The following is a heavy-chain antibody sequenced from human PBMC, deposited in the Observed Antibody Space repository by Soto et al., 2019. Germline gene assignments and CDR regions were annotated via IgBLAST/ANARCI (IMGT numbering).Heavy chain of an antibody. D-gene: IGHD3-3*01. CDR3: AKVSRLRFLEWSQRGDP. CDR1: GFTFSSYA. Sequence: GGSLRLSCAASGFTFSSYAMSWVRQAPGKGLEWVSAISGSGGSTYYADSVKGRFTISRDNSKNTLYLQMNSLRAEDTAVYYCAKVSRLRFLEWSQRGDPWGQGTLVTVSS. V-gene: IGHV3-23*01. CDR2: ISGSGGST. J-gene: IGHJ5*02.